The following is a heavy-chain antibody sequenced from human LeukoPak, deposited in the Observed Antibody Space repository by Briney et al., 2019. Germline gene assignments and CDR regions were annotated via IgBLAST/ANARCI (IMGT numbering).Heavy chain of an antibody. D-gene: IGHD2-15*01. CDR1: GFTFSSYA. J-gene: IGHJ5*02. CDR3: ARDLNPYCSGGSCYDNWFDP. Sequence: GGSLRLSCAASGFTFSSYAMHWVRQAPGKGLEWVAVISYDGSNKYYADSVKGRFTISRDNSKNTLYLQMNSLRAEDTAVYYCARDLNPYCSGGSCYDNWFDPWGQGTLVTVSS. CDR2: ISYDGSNK. V-gene: IGHV3-30-3*01.